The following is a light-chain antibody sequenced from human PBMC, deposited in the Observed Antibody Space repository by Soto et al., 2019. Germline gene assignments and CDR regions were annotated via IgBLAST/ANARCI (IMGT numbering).Light chain of an antibody. Sequence: EIVLTQSPATLSVSPGERVTLSCRASQSVDINLAWYQQKPGQAPRLLIYGASTRATDMPGTFSGRGSGTEFTLTISSLRPEDFAVYYCQQRNTWPPITFGQGTRLEIK. CDR3: QQRNTWPPIT. V-gene: IGKV3-15*01. CDR1: QSVDIN. CDR2: GAS. J-gene: IGKJ5*01.